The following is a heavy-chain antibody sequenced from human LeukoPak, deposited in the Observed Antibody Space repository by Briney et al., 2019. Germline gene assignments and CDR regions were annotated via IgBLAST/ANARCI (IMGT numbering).Heavy chain of an antibody. J-gene: IGHJ4*02. V-gene: IGHV3-23*01. CDR1: GFTFSSYA. Sequence: GGSLRLSCAASGFTFSSYAMSWVRQAPGKGLEWVSAISGSGGSTYYADSVKGRFTISRDNSKNTLYLQMNSLRAEDTAVYYCAKDKQQLLRARVWKYWGQGTLVTVSS. CDR2: ISGSGGST. CDR3: AKDKQQLLRARVWKY. D-gene: IGHD6-13*01.